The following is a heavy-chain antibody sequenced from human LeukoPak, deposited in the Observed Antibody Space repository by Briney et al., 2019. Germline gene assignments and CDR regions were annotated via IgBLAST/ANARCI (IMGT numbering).Heavy chain of an antibody. CDR2: IYTGGNT. CDR1: GFSVGSNY. V-gene: IGHV3-53*01. Sequence: GGSLRLSCAASGFSVGSNYMSWVRQAPGKGLEWVSVIYTGGNTYYADSVKGRFTISRDNSKNTLYLQMNGLRADDTAIYYCAGHDWFDPWGQGTLVTVSS. CDR3: AGHDWFDP. J-gene: IGHJ5*02.